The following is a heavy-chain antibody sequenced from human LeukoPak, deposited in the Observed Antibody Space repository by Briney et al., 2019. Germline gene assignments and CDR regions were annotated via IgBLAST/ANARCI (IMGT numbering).Heavy chain of an antibody. V-gene: IGHV3-30*02. CDR2: IRYGGSNK. J-gene: IGHJ3*01. D-gene: IGHD3-10*01. CDR3: AKEGDYYGSESYRDGFDF. Sequence: GGSLRLSCAASAFTFSSYGMHWVRQAPGKGLEWVAFIRYGGSNKYYADSVKGRFTISRDNSKNTLYLQMNSLRAEDTALYYCAKEGDYYGSESYRDGFDFWGQGTMVTVSS. CDR1: AFTFSSYG.